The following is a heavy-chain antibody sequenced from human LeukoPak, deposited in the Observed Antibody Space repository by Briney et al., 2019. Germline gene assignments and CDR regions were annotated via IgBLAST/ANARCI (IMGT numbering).Heavy chain of an antibody. D-gene: IGHD6-13*01. V-gene: IGHV4-38-2*02. CDR3: ARRIAAAGIEWFDP. Sequence: PSETLSLTCTVSGYSISSGYYWGWIRQPPGKGLEWIGSIYHSGSTYYNPSLKSRVTISVDTSKNQFSLKLSSVTAADTAVYYCARRIAAAGIEWFDPWGQGTLVTVSS. CDR1: GYSISSGYY. CDR2: IYHSGST. J-gene: IGHJ5*02.